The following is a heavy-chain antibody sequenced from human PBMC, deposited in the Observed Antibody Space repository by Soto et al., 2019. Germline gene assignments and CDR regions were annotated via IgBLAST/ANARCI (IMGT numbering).Heavy chain of an antibody. CDR2: ISGSGGST. J-gene: IGHJ4*02. CDR1: GFTFSSYA. CDR3: AKKVNYYDSSASPFDY. D-gene: IGHD3-22*01. Sequence: EVQLLESGGGLVQPGGSLRLSCAASGFTFSSYAMSWVRQAPGKGLEWVSAISGSGGSTYYADSVKGRFTISRDNSKNTLYLQMNSLRSDDTAVDYCAKKVNYYDSSASPFDYWGQGTLVTVSS. V-gene: IGHV3-23*01.